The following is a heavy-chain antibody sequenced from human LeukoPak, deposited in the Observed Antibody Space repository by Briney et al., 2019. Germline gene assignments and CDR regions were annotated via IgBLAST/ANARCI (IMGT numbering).Heavy chain of an antibody. Sequence: SETLSLTCAVYGGSFSGYYWSWIRQPPGKGLEWIGEINHSGSTNYNPSPKSRVTISVDTSKNQFSLKLSSVTAADTAVYYCARGGLRGYSGYVSYNWFDPWGQGTLVTVSS. CDR1: GGSFSGYY. CDR3: ARGGLRGYSGYVSYNWFDP. V-gene: IGHV4-34*01. J-gene: IGHJ5*02. D-gene: IGHD5-12*01. CDR2: INHSGST.